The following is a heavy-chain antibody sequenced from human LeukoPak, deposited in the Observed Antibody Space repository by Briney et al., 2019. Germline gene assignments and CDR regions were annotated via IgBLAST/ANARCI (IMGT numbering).Heavy chain of an antibody. D-gene: IGHD1-7*01. J-gene: IGHJ6*02. V-gene: IGHV3-23*01. CDR2: ISGSGGST. CDR3: AKDQLLGRNYYYGMDV. Sequence: GGSLRLSCAASGFTFSSYAMSWVRQAPGKGLEWVSAISGSGGSTYYADSVKGRFTIFRDNSKNTLYLQVNSLRAEDTAVYYCAKDQLLGRNYYYGMDVWGQGTTVTVSS. CDR1: GFTFSSYA.